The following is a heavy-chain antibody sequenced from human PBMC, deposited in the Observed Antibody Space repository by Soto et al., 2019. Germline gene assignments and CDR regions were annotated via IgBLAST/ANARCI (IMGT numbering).Heavy chain of an antibody. CDR2: ITAHNGNT. Sequence: ASVKVSCKASGYTFSNYAISWVRQAPGQGLEWMGWITAHNGNTKYAQKFQARVTMTTDTSTSTASMELRSLTSDDTAVCYCARDAPYDDFWSGVMELFYYGRDVWGQGTTVTVSS. V-gene: IGHV1-18*01. D-gene: IGHD3-3*01. CDR1: GYTFSNYA. CDR3: ARDAPYDDFWSGVMELFYYGRDV. J-gene: IGHJ6*02.